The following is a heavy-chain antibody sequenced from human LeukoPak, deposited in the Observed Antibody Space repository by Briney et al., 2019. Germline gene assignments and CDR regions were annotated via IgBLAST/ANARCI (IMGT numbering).Heavy chain of an antibody. Sequence: PSETLSLTCAVSGGSISSSNWWSWVRQPPGKGLEWIGEINHSGSTNYNPSLKSRVTISVDTSKNQFSLKLSSVAAADTAVYYCARGNSDYDFWSGYYWGVRYYYYMDVWGKGTTVTVSS. V-gene: IGHV4-4*02. CDR2: INHSGST. CDR3: ARGNSDYDFWSGYYWGVRYYYYMDV. CDR1: GGSISSSNW. D-gene: IGHD3-3*01. J-gene: IGHJ6*03.